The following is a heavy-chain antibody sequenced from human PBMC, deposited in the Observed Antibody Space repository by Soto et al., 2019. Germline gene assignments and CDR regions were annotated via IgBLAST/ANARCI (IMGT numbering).Heavy chain of an antibody. CDR1: GFTFSSFA. J-gene: IGHJ6*02. D-gene: IGHD5-12*01. Sequence: PGGSLRLSCAASGFTFSSFAISWVRQAPGKGLEWVSAISAGGGTTHYADSVKGRFTISRDNSKNTLYLQMNSLRAEDTAVYFCAKDRSGYEIYYFGMDVWGQGTTVTVYS. CDR3: AKDRSGYEIYYFGMDV. V-gene: IGHV3-23*01. CDR2: ISAGGGTT.